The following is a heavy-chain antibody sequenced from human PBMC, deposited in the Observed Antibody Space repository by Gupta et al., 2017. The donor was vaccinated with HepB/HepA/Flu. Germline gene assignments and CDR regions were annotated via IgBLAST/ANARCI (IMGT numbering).Heavy chain of an antibody. CDR1: GGSISSSSYY. V-gene: IGHV4-39*01. CDR2: IYYSGST. Sequence: QLQLQESGPGLVKPSETLSLTCTVSGGSISSSSYYWGWIRQPPGKGLEWIGSIYYSGSTYYNPSLKSRVTISVDTSKNQFSLKLSSVTAADTAVYYCARRGGWLLYRRTQRAAWFDPWGQGTLVTVSS. CDR3: ARRGGWLLYRRTQRAAWFDP. D-gene: IGHD3-3*01. J-gene: IGHJ5*02.